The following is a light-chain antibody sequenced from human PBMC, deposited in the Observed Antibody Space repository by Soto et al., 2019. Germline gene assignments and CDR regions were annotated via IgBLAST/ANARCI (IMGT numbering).Light chain of an antibody. Sequence: DRQMTQSPSSLSASVGDRVTITCRASQSISNYLNWYQQKPGKAPKLLIYAASSLQSGVPSRFSGSGSGTDFTLTISSLQPEDFATYYCQRSYSTPHTFGQGTKLEIK. J-gene: IGKJ2*01. CDR1: QSISNY. V-gene: IGKV1-39*01. CDR2: AAS. CDR3: QRSYSTPHT.